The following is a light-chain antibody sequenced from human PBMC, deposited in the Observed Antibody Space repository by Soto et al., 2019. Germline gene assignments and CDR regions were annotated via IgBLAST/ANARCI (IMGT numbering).Light chain of an antibody. Sequence: DIQMTQSPSTLSASVGDRVTITCRASQSIRSWLAWYLQKPGKAPNLLIYQASNLKSGVPSRFSGSGSGTEYTLTISSLQPDDFATYYCQQYNSYPWTFGQGTKVEIK. V-gene: IGKV1-5*03. CDR2: QAS. CDR3: QQYNSYPWT. CDR1: QSIRSW. J-gene: IGKJ1*01.